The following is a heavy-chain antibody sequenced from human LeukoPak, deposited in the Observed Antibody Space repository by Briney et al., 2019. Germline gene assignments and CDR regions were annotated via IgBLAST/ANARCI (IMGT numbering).Heavy chain of an antibody. CDR2: IYYSGST. J-gene: IGHJ5*02. CDR3: ARVSYYYDSYWFDP. CDR1: GGSISSSSYY. V-gene: IGHV4-39*07. Sequence: PSETLSLTCTVSGGSISSSSYYWGWIRQPPGKGLEWIGSIYYSGSTYYNPSLKSRVTISVDTSKNQFSLKLSSVTAADTAVYYCARVSYYYDSYWFDPWGQETLVTVSS. D-gene: IGHD3-22*01.